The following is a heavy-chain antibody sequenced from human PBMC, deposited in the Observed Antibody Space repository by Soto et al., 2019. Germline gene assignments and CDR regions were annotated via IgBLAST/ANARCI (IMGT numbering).Heavy chain of an antibody. CDR1: GLTFSIYS. V-gene: IGHV3-48*01. D-gene: IGHD1-26*01. Sequence: PGGSLRLSCAASGLTFSIYSMNWVRQAPGKGLEWVSYISSSSTTLYYADSVKGRFSISRENAKNSLYLQMNSLTTGDTAVYYCARAYLGRLPRRADYYYALDVWGQGTTVTVSS. CDR3: ARAYLGRLPRRADYYYALDV. J-gene: IGHJ6*02. CDR2: ISSSSTTL.